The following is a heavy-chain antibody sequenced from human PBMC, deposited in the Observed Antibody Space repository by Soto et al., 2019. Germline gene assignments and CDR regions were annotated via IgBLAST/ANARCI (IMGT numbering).Heavy chain of an antibody. Sequence: EVQLVESGGGLVKPGGSLRLSCAASGFTFSSYSMNWVRQAPGKGLEWVSSISSSSSYIYYADSVKGRFTISRDNAKNSLYLQMNSMRAEDTAVYYCARTTVTTSHLAYWGQGTLVTVSP. CDR3: ARTTVTTSHLAY. J-gene: IGHJ4*02. CDR1: GFTFSSYS. V-gene: IGHV3-21*01. D-gene: IGHD4-17*01. CDR2: ISSSSSYI.